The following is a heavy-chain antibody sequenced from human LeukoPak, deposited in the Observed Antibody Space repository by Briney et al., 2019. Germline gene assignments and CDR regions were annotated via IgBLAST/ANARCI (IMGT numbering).Heavy chain of an antibody. Sequence: SGGSLRLSCAASGFPFASYAMSWVRRTPGKGLEWVSLIIGSVASTYYADSVKGRFTISRDNSKNTLYLQMNSLRADDTAVYFCAKGGYDYIEVGYFDYWGQGTLVTVSS. D-gene: IGHD5-12*01. CDR2: IIGSVAST. CDR1: GFPFASYA. J-gene: IGHJ4*02. CDR3: AKGGYDYIEVGYFDY. V-gene: IGHV3-23*01.